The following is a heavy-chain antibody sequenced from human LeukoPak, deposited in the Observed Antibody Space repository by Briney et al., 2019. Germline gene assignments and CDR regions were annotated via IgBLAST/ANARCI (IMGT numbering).Heavy chain of an antibody. CDR2: IFSSEST. CDR1: GCSISTYY. D-gene: IGHD4-11*01. Sequence: PSETLSLTCTVSGCSISTYYWSWLRQPAGKGQVWIGRIFSSESTNYNPSLKGRVTMSLDTSKNQFSLRLSSVTAAATAVYYCARAPLTVKDAFYIWGQGTMVTVSS. CDR3: ARAPLTVKDAFYI. J-gene: IGHJ3*02. V-gene: IGHV4-4*07.